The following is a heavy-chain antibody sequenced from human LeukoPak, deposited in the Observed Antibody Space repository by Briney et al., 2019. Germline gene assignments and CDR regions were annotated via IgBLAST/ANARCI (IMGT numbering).Heavy chain of an antibody. CDR3: VSLLGATSY. CDR1: GFTFSSYA. D-gene: IGHD1-26*01. CDR2: SSGSGGST. Sequence: GGSPRLSCAASGFTFSSYAMSWVRQAPGKGLEWVSASSGSGGSTYYADSVKGRFTISRDNSKSTLYLQMNSLRAEDTAVYYCVSLLGATSYWGQGTLVTVSS. J-gene: IGHJ4*02. V-gene: IGHV3-23*01.